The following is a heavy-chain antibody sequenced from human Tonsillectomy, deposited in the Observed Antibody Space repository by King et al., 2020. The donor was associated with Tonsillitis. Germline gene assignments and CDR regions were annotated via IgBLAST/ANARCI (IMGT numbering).Heavy chain of an antibody. J-gene: IGHJ3*02. V-gene: IGHV1-69*01. D-gene: IGHD3-22*01. CDR3: ARDAYYYVSSGFFSFGAFDI. CDR1: GGIFSNYA. CDR2: IIPMFGTA. Sequence: VQLVESGAEVKKPGSSVKVSCKASGGIFSNYAISWVRQAPGQGLEWMGGIIPMFGTANYAQTFQGRGTITADESTSTAYMELSSLRSEEPAVYYCARDAYYYVSSGFFSFGAFDIWGQGTMVTVSS.